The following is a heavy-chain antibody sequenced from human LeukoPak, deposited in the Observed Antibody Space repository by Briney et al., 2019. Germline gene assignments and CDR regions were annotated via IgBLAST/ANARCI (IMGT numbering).Heavy chain of an antibody. D-gene: IGHD3-10*02. J-gene: IGHJ3*02. CDR2: ISGSGGST. CDR3: ASHDYVEDAFDI. CDR1: GFTFSGYA. V-gene: IGHV3-23*01. Sequence: GGSLRLSCAASGFTFSGYAMSWVRQAPGKGLEWVSAISGSGGSTYYADSVKGRFTISRDNAKNSLYLQMNSLRAGDTAVYYCASHDYVEDAFDIWGQGTMVTVSS.